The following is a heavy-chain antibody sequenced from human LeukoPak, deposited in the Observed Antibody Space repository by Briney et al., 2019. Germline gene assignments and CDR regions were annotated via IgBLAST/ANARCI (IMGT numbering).Heavy chain of an antibody. J-gene: IGHJ4*02. CDR2: ISAGASRT. CDR1: GFTFSNYW. V-gene: IGHV3-23*01. Sequence: PGGSLRLSCAASGFTFSNYWMSWVRQAPGKGLEWVSGISAGASRTYYTDSVRGRFTISRDNSENTLYLQMNSLRAEDTAVYYCAKYATRETFFGDYWGQGTLIAVSS. CDR3: AKYATRETFFGDY. D-gene: IGHD2-8*01.